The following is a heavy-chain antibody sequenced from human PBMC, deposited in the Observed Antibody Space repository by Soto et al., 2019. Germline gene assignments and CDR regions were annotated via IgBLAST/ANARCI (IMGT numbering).Heavy chain of an antibody. V-gene: IGHV3-30-3*01. CDR1: GFTFSLFT. D-gene: IGHD1-7*01. J-gene: IGHJ6*02. Sequence: QVQLRESGGGVVQPGRSLRLSCAASGFTFSLFTLHWVRQPPGKGLDWVAVVSTDVNNKFYASSVKGRFTISRDNSKNTMYLQMNNLSPEDTAVYYCARGNLDVWGQGTTATVSS. CDR2: VSTDVNNK. CDR3: ARGNLDV.